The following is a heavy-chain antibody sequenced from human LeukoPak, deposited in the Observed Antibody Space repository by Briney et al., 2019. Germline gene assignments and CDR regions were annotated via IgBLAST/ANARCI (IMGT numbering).Heavy chain of an antibody. Sequence: PSDTLSLTCTVSGGSVSSSTYYWRWIRQPPGKGLEWIGNIYYSGFTYYNPSLTSRVTMSVEPSHNQFSLKMHSVTAADTAVYYCARLSKGRFFDYIFDYWGQGTLVTVSS. CDR3: ARLSKGRFFDYIFDY. V-gene: IGHV4-39*01. J-gene: IGHJ4*02. D-gene: IGHD3-9*01. CDR1: GGSVSSSTYY. CDR2: IYYSGFT.